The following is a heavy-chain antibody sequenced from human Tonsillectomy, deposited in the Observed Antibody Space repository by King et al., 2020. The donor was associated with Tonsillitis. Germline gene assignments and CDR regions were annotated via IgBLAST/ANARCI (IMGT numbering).Heavy chain of an antibody. D-gene: IGHD6-6*01. Sequence: VQLVESGAEVKKPGSSVKVSCQVSGGRFSSYPMNWVRKAPGHGLEWIGGIVPFYGTPNYAQKFQGRVTITADEDTSTAYMELSSLRSEDSAVYYCARRGGVRSTAGYDYWGPGTLITVSS. CDR2: IVPFYGTP. CDR1: GGRFSSYP. CDR3: ARRGGVRSTAGYDY. V-gene: IGHV1-69*01. J-gene: IGHJ4*02.